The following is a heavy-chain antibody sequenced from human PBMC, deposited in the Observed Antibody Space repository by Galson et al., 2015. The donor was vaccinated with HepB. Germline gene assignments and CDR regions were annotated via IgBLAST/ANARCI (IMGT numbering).Heavy chain of an antibody. Sequence: QSGAEVKKPGASVKVSCKASGYTFTSYAMHWVRQAPGQRLEWMGWINAGNGNTKYSQKFQGRVTITRDTSASTAYMELSSLRSEDTAVYYCARDRELLWFGELLRYYFDYWGQGTLVTVSS. V-gene: IGHV1-3*01. CDR2: INAGNGNT. CDR1: GYTFTSYA. J-gene: IGHJ4*02. CDR3: ARDRELLWFGELLRYYFDY. D-gene: IGHD3-10*01.